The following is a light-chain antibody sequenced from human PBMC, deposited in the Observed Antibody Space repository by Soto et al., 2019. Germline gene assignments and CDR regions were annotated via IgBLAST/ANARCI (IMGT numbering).Light chain of an antibody. J-gene: IGLJ3*02. CDR1: TSDVGGHNF. CDR3: SSYTRSSIWV. CDR2: AVD. V-gene: IGLV2-14*01. Sequence: QSVLTQPASVSGSPGESITISCSGTTSDVGGHNFVSWFQQHPGKAPKMVIYAVDQRPSGVSIRFSGSKSGNTASLTISGLQTEDEADYCSSYTRSSIWVFGGGTKLTVL.